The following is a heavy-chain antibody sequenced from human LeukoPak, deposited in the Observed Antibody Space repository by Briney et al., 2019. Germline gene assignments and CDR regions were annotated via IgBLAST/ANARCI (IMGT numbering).Heavy chain of an antibody. Sequence: SETLSLTCTVSGGSISSHYWSWIRQPPGKGLEWIGCIYYSGSTNYNPSLKSRITISVDTSKNQFSLKLSSVTAADTAVYYCARDRVPAALHFDYWGQGTLVTVSS. CDR2: IYYSGST. CDR1: GGSISSHY. D-gene: IGHD2-2*01. J-gene: IGHJ4*02. V-gene: IGHV4-59*11. CDR3: ARDRVPAALHFDY.